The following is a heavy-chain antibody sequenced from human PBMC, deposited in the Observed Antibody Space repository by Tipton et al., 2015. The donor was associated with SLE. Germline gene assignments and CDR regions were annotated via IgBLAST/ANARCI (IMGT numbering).Heavy chain of an antibody. CDR2: IDHSGST. V-gene: IGHV4-4*02. D-gene: IGHD2-8*01. CDR3: VRLRSKVLIDY. Sequence: SLRLSCAVYGGSISSRNWWSWIRQPPGKGLEWIGEIDHSGSTYYYPSLKSRITISLDTSKNQFSLEVRSVTAADTAVYYCVRLRSKVLIDYWGQGTLVTVSS. CDR1: GGSISSRNW. J-gene: IGHJ4*02.